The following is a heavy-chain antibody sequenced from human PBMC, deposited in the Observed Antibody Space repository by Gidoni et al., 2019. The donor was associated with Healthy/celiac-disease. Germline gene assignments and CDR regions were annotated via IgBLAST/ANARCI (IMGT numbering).Heavy chain of an antibody. V-gene: IGHV4-39*01. D-gene: IGHD3-3*01. CDR3: ASSITISGWYFDL. J-gene: IGHJ2*01. Sequence: QLQLQESGPGLVKPSETLSLTCTVAGGSISSSSYHWGWIRQPPGKGLEWIGSIYYSGSTYYNPSLKSRVTISVDTSKNQFALKLSSVTAADTAVYYCASSITISGWYFDLWGRGTLVTVSS. CDR2: IYYSGST. CDR1: GGSISSSSYH.